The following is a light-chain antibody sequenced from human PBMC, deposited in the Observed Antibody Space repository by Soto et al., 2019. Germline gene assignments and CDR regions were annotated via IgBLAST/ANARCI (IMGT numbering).Light chain of an antibody. J-gene: IGKJ1*01. CDR1: QIITTW. V-gene: IGKV1-5*01. Sequence: DIQMTQSPSTLSASVGDRVVITCRASQIITTWLAWYQQKTGKAPKLLIYDASSLESGVPSRFSGSGSGTEFTLTISRLQPDDFSTYYCQQYNDYVTFGQGTKV. CDR3: QQYNDYVT. CDR2: DAS.